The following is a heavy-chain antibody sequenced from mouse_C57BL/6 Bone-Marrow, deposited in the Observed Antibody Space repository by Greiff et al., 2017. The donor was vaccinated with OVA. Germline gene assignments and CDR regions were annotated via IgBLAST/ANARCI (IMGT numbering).Heavy chain of an antibody. V-gene: IGHV5-17*01. J-gene: IGHJ3*01. CDR2: ISSGSSTI. CDR3: ARLGRFAY. D-gene: IGHD3-3*01. Sequence: DVQLQESGGGLVKPGGSLKLSCAASGFTFSDYGMHWVRQAPEKGLEWVAYISSGSSTIYYADTVKGRFTISRDNAKNTLFLQMTSLRSEDTAMYYCARLGRFAYWGQGTLVTVSA. CDR1: GFTFSDYG.